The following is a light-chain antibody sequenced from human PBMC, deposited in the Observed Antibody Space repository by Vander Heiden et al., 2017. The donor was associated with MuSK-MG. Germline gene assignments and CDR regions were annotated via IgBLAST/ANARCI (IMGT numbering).Light chain of an antibody. CDR3: QQLNSNPIT. V-gene: IGKV1-9*01. CDR1: QGISSY. CDR2: AAS. Sequence: DIQLTQSPSFLSASVGDRVTIPCRASQGISSYLAWYQQKPGKAPKLLIYAASTWKSGVPSRFSGSGSGTEFTLTISSLQPEDFATYYCQQLNSNPITFGQGTRLEIK. J-gene: IGKJ5*01.